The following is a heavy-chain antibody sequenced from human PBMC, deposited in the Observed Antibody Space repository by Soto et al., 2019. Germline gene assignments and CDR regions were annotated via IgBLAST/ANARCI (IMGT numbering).Heavy chain of an antibody. V-gene: IGHV3-23*01. CDR2: ISGSGGST. CDR1: GFTFSSYA. CDR3: AKDYPFPRSRRRYFYY. J-gene: IGHJ4*02. Sequence: EVQLLESGGVLVQPGGSLRLSCAASGFTFSSYAMSWVRQAPGKGLEWVSAISGSGGSTYYADSVKGRFTISRDNSKNPLYLQRNSLRAEDTAVYYCAKDYPFPRSRRRYFYYWGQGNLVTVSS. D-gene: IGHD6-13*01.